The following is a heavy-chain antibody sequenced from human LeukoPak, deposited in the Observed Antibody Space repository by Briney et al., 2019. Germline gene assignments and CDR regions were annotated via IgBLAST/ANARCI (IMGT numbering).Heavy chain of an antibody. Sequence: SETLSLTCTVSGGSISSGSHYGSWIRHHPGKGLEWIGCIYDSRFTYYNPSLASRISISVDSSDNQLSLKFTSVTAADTAVYYCAGGFDSSKMAYWGQGTLVTVSS. J-gene: IGHJ4*02. CDR2: IYDSRFT. D-gene: IGHD3-22*01. CDR3: AGGFDSSKMAY. V-gene: IGHV4-31*03. CDR1: GGSISSGSHY.